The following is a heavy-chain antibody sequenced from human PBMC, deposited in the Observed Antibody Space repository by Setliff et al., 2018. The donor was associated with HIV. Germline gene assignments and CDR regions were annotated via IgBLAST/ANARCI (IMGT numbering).Heavy chain of an antibody. V-gene: IGHV1-2*02. CDR3: VRAGSGYDSYYYYAMDV. D-gene: IGHD5-12*01. Sequence: ASVKVSCKASGYTFTDYFLHWVRQAPGQGLEWMGYINPNTGDTNSAQKFQGRVTVTRDTSISSVYMELSRLRSDDSAVYYCVRAGSGYDSYYYYAMDVWGQGTTVTVSS. CDR2: INPNTGDT. CDR1: GYTFTDYF. J-gene: IGHJ6*02.